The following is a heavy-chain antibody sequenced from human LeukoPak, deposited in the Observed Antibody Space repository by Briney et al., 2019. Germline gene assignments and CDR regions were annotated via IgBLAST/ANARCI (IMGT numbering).Heavy chain of an antibody. CDR3: ARAQYSYGPPKSWFDP. V-gene: IGHV3-33*01. D-gene: IGHD5-18*01. CDR1: GFTFSSYG. CDR2: IWYDGSNK. J-gene: IGHJ5*02. Sequence: GGSLRLSCAASGFTFSSYGMHWVRQAPGKGLEWVAVIWYDGSNKYYADSVKGRFTISRDNSKNTLYLQMNSLRAEDTAVYYCARAQYSYGPPKSWFDPWGQGTLVTVSS.